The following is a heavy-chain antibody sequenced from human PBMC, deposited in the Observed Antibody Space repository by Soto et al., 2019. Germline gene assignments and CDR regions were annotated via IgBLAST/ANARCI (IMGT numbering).Heavy chain of an antibody. D-gene: IGHD6-6*01. CDR2: IYSGGST. CDR1: GFTVSSNY. V-gene: IGHV3-53*01. CDR3: ARESYRIAARGGYFDY. J-gene: IGHJ4*02. Sequence: GGSLRLSCAASGFTVSSNYMSWVRQAPGKGLEWVSVIYSGGSTYYADSVKGRFTISRDNSKNTLYLQMNSLRAEDTAVYYCARESYRIAARGGYFDYWGQGTLVTVSS.